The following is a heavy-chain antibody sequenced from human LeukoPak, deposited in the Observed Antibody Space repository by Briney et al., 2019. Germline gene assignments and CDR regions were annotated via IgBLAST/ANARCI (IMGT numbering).Heavy chain of an antibody. CDR1: GGSFSGYY. Sequence: SETLSLTCAVYGGSFSGYYWSWIRQPPGKGLEWIGEINHSGSTNYNPSLKSRVTISVDTSKNQFSLKLSSVTAADTAVYYCARGLMILTGPSNGNWFDPWAREPWSPSPQ. CDR2: INHSGST. CDR3: ARGLMILTGPSNGNWFDP. D-gene: IGHD3-9*01. V-gene: IGHV4-34*01. J-gene: IGHJ5*02.